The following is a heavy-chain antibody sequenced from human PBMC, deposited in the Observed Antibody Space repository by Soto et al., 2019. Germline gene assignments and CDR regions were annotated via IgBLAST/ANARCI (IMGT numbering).Heavy chain of an antibody. V-gene: IGHV1-18*01. J-gene: IGHJ4*02. D-gene: IGHD5-12*01. CDR3: ARGGPGYIDFDY. CDR2: ISPNSEKT. Sequence: GASVKVSCKASGYTFSNFGISWVRQAPGEGLEWMGWISPNSEKTKIAQKFQGRVTMTTDTSTRTAYLELRSLGSDDTAVYYCARGGPGYIDFDYWGQGTLVTVSS. CDR1: GYTFSNFG.